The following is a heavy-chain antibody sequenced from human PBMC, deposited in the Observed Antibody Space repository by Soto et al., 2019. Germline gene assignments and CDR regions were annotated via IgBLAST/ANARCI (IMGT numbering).Heavy chain of an antibody. CDR2: ISGSGGST. CDR3: AKDPLFYYDSSGHFGEDFDY. J-gene: IGHJ4*02. D-gene: IGHD3-22*01. Sequence: GGSLRLSCAASGFTFSSYAMSWVRQAPGKGLEWVSAISGSGGSTYYADSVKGRFTISRDNSKNTLYLQMNSLRAEDTAVYYCAKDPLFYYDSSGHFGEDFDYWGQGTLVTVSS. V-gene: IGHV3-23*01. CDR1: GFTFSSYA.